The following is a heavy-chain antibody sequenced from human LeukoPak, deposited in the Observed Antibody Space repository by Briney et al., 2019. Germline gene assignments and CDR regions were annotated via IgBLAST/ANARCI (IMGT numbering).Heavy chain of an antibody. CDR3: ARGTLSLEWLLYNWFDP. D-gene: IGHD3-3*01. CDR1: GYTFTSYG. Sequence: GASVKVSCKASGYTFTSYGISWVRQAPGQGLEWMGRIVPILGIANYAQKFQGRVTITADKSTSTAYMELSSLRSEDTAVYYCARGTLSLEWLLYNWFDPWGQGTLVTVSS. V-gene: IGHV1-69*04. CDR2: IVPILGIA. J-gene: IGHJ5*02.